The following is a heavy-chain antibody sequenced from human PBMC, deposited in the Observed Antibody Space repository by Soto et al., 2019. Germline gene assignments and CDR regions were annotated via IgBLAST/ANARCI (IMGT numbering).Heavy chain of an antibody. Sequence: QVQLVQSGAEVKKPGSSVKVSCKASGGTFSSYTISWVRQAPGQGLEWMGRIIPILGIANYAQKFQGRVTITANKSTSTAYMELSSLRSEDTAVYYCARDTPNSEAFDIRGQGTMVTVSS. J-gene: IGHJ3*02. CDR1: GGTFSSYT. V-gene: IGHV1-69*08. CDR2: IIPILGIA. CDR3: ARDTPNSEAFDI. D-gene: IGHD1-1*01.